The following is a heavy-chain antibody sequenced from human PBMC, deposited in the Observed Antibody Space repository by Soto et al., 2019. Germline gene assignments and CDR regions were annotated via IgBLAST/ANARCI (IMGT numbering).Heavy chain of an antibody. CDR2: IDPSDSYT. V-gene: IGHV5-10-1*01. Sequence: GESLKISCKGSGYSFTSYWISWVRQMPGKGLEWMGRIDPSDSYTNYSPSFQGHVTISADKSISTAYLQWSSLKASDTAMYYCARRRYYGSGSYYKGAYYYYGMDVWGQGTTVTVS. J-gene: IGHJ6*02. D-gene: IGHD3-10*01. CDR3: ARRRYYGSGSYYKGAYYYYGMDV. CDR1: GYSFTSYW.